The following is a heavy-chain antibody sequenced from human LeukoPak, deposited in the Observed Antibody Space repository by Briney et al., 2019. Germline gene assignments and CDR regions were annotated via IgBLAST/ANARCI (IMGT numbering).Heavy chain of an antibody. J-gene: IGHJ4*02. CDR3: ARLGPDRFEGYFDY. D-gene: IGHD1-14*01. Sequence: SETLSLTCAVYGGSISSYYWSWIRQPPGKGLEWIGYIYYSGSTNYNPSLKSRVTISVDTSKNQFSLKLSSVTAADTAVYYCARLGPDRFEGYFDYWGQGTLVTVSS. CDR1: GGSISSYY. CDR2: IYYSGST. V-gene: IGHV4-59*01.